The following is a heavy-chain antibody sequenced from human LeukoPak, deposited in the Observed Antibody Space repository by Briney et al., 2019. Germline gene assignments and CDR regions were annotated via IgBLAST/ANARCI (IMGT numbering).Heavy chain of an antibody. CDR2: IYHSGST. CDR3: ARGIPFLEWGYYFDY. Sequence: SETLSPTCAVSGRSLSSGGFTWRWTWPPPGKGPQRIGYIYHSGSTYYNTSLKSRVTISVDRSKNQFSLKLSSVTAADTAVYYCARGIPFLEWGYYFDYWGQGTLVTVSS. CDR1: GRSLSSGGFT. D-gene: IGHD3-3*01. V-gene: IGHV4-30-2*01. J-gene: IGHJ4*02.